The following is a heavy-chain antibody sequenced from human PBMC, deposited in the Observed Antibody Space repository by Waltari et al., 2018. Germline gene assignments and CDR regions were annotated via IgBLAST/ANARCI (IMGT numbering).Heavy chain of an antibody. D-gene: IGHD2-15*01. CDR1: GGSISSSSYY. Sequence: QLQLQESGPGLVKPSETLSLTCTVSGGSISSSSYYWGWIRQPPGKGLEWIGSIYYSGSTYYNPSLKSRVTISVDTSKNQFSLKLSSVTAADTAVYYCATKSPGYCSGGSCYFSYYFDYWGQGTLVTVSS. CDR3: ATKSPGYCSGGSCYFSYYFDY. J-gene: IGHJ4*02. CDR2: IYYSGST. V-gene: IGHV4-39*07.